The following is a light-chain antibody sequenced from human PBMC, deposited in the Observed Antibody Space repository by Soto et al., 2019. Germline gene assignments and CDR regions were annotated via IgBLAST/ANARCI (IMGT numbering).Light chain of an antibody. V-gene: IGKV3-20*01. J-gene: IGKJ1*01. CDR3: QQYVTSSPRT. Sequence: IVLTQSPGSLSLSPGDRASLSCRAGQSVSYTFLAWYQQKPGQAPRLLIHGAFSRATGIPDRFSGSGSGTDFTLTITRLEPEDFAVYYCQQYVTSSPRTFGQGTKVDI. CDR2: GAF. CDR1: QSVSYTF.